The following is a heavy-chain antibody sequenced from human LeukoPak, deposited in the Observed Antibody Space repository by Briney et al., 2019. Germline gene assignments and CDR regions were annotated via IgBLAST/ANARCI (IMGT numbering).Heavy chain of an antibody. CDR3: ARAKWLSLYYCDT. J-gene: IGHJ4*02. V-gene: IGHV3-66*01. CDR2: ISSGGST. CDR1: GITVSINH. Sequence: GGSLRLSCAASGITVSINHMSWVRQAPGKGLEWVSVISSGGSTYYADSVKGRFTISRDNSQNTLYLQMNGLRAEDTAVYYCARAKWLSLYYCDTWGQGTLVTVAS. D-gene: IGHD3-16*02.